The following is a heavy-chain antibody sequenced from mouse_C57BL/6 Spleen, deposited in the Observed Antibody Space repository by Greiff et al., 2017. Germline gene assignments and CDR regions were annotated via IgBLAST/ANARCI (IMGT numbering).Heavy chain of an antibody. CDR2: IYPGDGDT. CDR1: GYTFTSSW. J-gene: IGHJ4*01. Sequence: QVQLQQSGTVLVKPGASVKISCKTSGYTFTSSWMHWVKQRPGQGLEWIGRIYPGDGDTNYNGKFKGKAKLTADKSSSTAYMELSSLTSEDSAVYLGADYGEGLRALAYWGQGTLVTVSA. CDR3: ADYGEGLRALAY. V-gene: IGHV1-82*01. D-gene: IGHD2-4*01.